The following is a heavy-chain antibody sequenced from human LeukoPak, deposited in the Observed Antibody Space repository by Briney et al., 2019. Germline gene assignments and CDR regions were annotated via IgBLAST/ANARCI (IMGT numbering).Heavy chain of an antibody. CDR2: ISGSSGST. V-gene: IGHV3-23*01. CDR1: GFTLTSYA. J-gene: IGHJ4*02. CDR3: AKVSVNSWQFDY. D-gene: IGHD1-7*01. Sequence: PGGSLRLSCVDPGFTLTSYATRSGRQAPGKGLEWVSAISGSSGSTYYADSVKGRFTISRDNSKNTLYLQMNSLRAQDTAVYYCAKVSVNSWQFDYWGQGTLVTVSS.